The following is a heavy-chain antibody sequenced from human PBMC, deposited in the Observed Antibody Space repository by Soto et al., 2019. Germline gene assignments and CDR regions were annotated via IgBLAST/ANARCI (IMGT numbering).Heavy chain of an antibody. D-gene: IGHD4-17*01. V-gene: IGHV1-24*01. Sequence: QVQLVQSGAEVKKPGASVKVSCKVSGYTLNEVAMHWVRQAPGKGLEWLGGFDPDEAETIYAQHFQGRVTMTKDTSTDTVYMELSSLRHEHTALYFCTTYHGDYNFDHWGQGTLVTVSS. J-gene: IGHJ5*02. CDR3: TTYHGDYNFDH. CDR2: FDPDEAET. CDR1: GYTLNEVA.